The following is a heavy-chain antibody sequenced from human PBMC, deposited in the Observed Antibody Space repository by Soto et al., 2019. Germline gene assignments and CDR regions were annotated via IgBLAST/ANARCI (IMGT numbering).Heavy chain of an antibody. CDR1: GGTFSSYT. Sequence: SVKVSCKASGGTFSSYTISWVRQAPGQGLEWMGRIIPILGIANYAQKFQGRVTITADKSTSTAYMELSSLRSEDTAVYYCARGLEMAPFAFDIWGQGTMVTVSS. J-gene: IGHJ3*02. V-gene: IGHV1-69*02. CDR2: IIPILGIA. D-gene: IGHD5-12*01. CDR3: ARGLEMAPFAFDI.